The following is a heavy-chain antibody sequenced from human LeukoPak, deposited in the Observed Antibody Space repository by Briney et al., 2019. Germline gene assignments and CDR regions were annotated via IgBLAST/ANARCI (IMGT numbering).Heavy chain of an antibody. J-gene: IGHJ3*02. V-gene: IGHV1-18*01. CDR3: ARERGALDAFDI. CDR1: GYTFTSYG. CDR2: ISVYNGNT. D-gene: IGHD1-26*01. Sequence: ASVKVSCKASGYTFTSYGISWLRQAPGQGLEWMGWISVYNGNTNYAQKLQGRVTMTTDTSTSTAYMELRSLRSDDTAVYYCARERGALDAFDIWGQGKLVTVSS.